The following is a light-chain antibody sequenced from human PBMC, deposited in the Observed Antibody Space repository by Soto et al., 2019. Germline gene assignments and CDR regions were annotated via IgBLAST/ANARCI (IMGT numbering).Light chain of an antibody. J-gene: IGLJ1*01. CDR2: DVA. Sequence: QSVLTQPASVSGPPGQSITISCTGTSSDVGGYNYVSWYQHHPGKAPKLMIYDVANRPSGVSNRFSGSKSGNTASLTISGLQAEDEADYYCNSYTSSSTYVFGTGTKVTVL. CDR3: NSYTSSSTYV. CDR1: SSDVGGYNY. V-gene: IGLV2-14*03.